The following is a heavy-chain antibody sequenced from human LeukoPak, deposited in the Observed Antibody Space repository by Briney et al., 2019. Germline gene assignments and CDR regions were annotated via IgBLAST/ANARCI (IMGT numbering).Heavy chain of an antibody. J-gene: IGHJ4*02. CDR2: INHSGST. Sequence: SETLSLTCAVYGGSFNGYYWSWIRQPPGKGLEWIGEINHSGSTNYNPSLKSRVTISVDTSKNQFSLKLSSVTAADTAVYYCAGKAASGSYSFDYWGQGTLVTVSS. V-gene: IGHV4-34*01. CDR3: AGKAASGSYSFDY. CDR1: GGSFNGYY. D-gene: IGHD1-26*01.